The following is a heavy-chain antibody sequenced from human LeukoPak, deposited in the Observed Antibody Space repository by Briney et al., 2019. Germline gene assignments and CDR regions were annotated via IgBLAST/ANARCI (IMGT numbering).Heavy chain of an antibody. CDR3: AREWEDLYCSGGSCYWFGFDY. D-gene: IGHD2-15*01. J-gene: IGHJ4*02. Sequence: GRSLRLSCAASGFAFSDYGMHWVRQAPGKGLEWVAAIWFDGGNKFYVDSVKGRFTISRDNSKNMMYLQMNSLRAEDTAVYYCAREWEDLYCSGGSCYWFGFDYWGQGTLVTVSS. CDR1: GFAFSDYG. V-gene: IGHV3-33*01. CDR2: IWFDGGNK.